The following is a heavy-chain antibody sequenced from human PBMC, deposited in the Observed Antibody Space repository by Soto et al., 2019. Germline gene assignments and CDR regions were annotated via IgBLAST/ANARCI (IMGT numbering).Heavy chain of an antibody. Sequence: QVQLQESGPGLMKPSQTLSLTCTVSGGSISSGGYYWSWIRQHPGKGLEWIGYIYYSGSTYYNPSLKSRVTISVDTSKNQFSLKLSSVTAADTAVYYCARDSWSHGDYLGHWFDPWGQGTLVTVSS. CDR2: IYYSGST. V-gene: IGHV4-31*03. J-gene: IGHJ5*02. CDR3: ARDSWSHGDYLGHWFDP. CDR1: GGSISSGGYY. D-gene: IGHD4-17*01.